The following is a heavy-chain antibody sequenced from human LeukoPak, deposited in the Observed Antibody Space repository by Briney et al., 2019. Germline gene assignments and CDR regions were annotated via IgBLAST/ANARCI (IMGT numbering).Heavy chain of an antibody. Sequence: TGGSLRLSCAASGFTFSSYSMNWVRQAPGKGLEWVSYISSSSSTIYYADSVKGRFTISRDNAKNSLYLQMNSLRAEDTAVYYCARDLVGATQTFDYWGQGTLVTVSS. V-gene: IGHV3-48*01. J-gene: IGHJ4*02. CDR2: ISSSSSTI. CDR1: GFTFSSYS. CDR3: ARDLVGATQTFDY. D-gene: IGHD1-26*01.